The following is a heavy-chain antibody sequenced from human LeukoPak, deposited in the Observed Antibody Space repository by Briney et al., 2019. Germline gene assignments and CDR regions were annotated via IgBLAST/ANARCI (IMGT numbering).Heavy chain of an antibody. CDR3: ARSKGSSSWYRATDY. CDR1: GYSIRSGYD. J-gene: IGHJ4*02. V-gene: IGHV4-38-2*02. CDR2: INYSGRM. D-gene: IGHD6-13*01. Sequence: PSETLSLTCIVSGYSIRSGYDWGWIRQAPGKGLEWIASINYSGRMYGNPSLKSRINISVDTSKNQFSLRLSSVTAADTAVYYCARSKGSSSWYRATDYWGQGALVTVSS.